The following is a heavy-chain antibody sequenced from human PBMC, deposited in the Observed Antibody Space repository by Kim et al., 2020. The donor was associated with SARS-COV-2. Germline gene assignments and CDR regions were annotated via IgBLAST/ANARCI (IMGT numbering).Heavy chain of an antibody. CDR1: GFTFSSYA. V-gene: IGHV3-23*01. J-gene: IGHJ4*02. CDR2: ISGSGGST. D-gene: IGHD1-26*01. Sequence: GGSLRLSCAASGFTFSSYAMSWVRQAPGKGLEWVSAISGSGGSTYYADSVKGRFTISRDNSKNTLYLQMNSLRAEDTAVDYCAIPRNSGSYRYYFDYWGQGTLVTGSS. CDR3: AIPRNSGSYRYYFDY.